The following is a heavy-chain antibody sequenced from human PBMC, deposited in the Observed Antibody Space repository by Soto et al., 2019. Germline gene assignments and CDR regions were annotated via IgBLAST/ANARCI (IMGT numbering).Heavy chain of an antibody. CDR2: INAGNGNT. J-gene: IGHJ6*02. D-gene: IGHD4-4*01. Sequence: QVQLVQSGAEVKKPGASVKVSCKASGYTFTSYAMHWVRQAPGQRLEWMGWINAGNGNTKYSQKFQGRVTTTRDTSASTAYMELSSLRSEDTAVYYCASSYSNYTLIDYYYYGMDVWGQGTTVTVSS. CDR3: ASSYSNYTLIDYYYYGMDV. CDR1: GYTFTSYA. V-gene: IGHV1-3*01.